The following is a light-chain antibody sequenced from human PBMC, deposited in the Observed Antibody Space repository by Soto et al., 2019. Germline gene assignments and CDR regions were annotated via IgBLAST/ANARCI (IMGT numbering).Light chain of an antibody. CDR1: QSVSSY. CDR3: QQRINWPPA. J-gene: IGKJ2*01. V-gene: IGKV3-11*01. CDR2: DAT. Sequence: EIVLTQSPATLSLSPGERATLSCRASQSVSSYLAWYQQKPGQAPRLLIYDATNRATGIPARFSGSGSGTDFTLTISILEPEDFAVYYCQQRINWPPAFGQGTKLEIK.